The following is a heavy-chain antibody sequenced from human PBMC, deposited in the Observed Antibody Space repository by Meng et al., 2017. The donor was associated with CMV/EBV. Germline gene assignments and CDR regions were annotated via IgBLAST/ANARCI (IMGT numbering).Heavy chain of an antibody. CDR2: ISSSSSTI. J-gene: IGHJ4*02. CDR1: GFTFSSYS. CDR3: WRFGVSQGFDY. D-gene: IGHD3-10*01. Sequence: GGSLTLSCAASGFTFSSYSMNWVRQAPGKGLEWVSYISSSSSTIYYADSVKGRFTISGDNAKNSLYLQMNSLRAEDTAVYYCWRFGVSQGFDYWGQGTLVTVSS. V-gene: IGHV3-48*04.